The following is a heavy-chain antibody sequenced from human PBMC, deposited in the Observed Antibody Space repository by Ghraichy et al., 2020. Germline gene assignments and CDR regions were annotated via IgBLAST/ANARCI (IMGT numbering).Heavy chain of an antibody. D-gene: IGHD4-17*01. Sequence: GSLRLSCAASGFTFSTYSMNWVRQAPGKGLEWVSYISASDTTIYYADSVKGRFTISRDNAKNSLYLQMNSLRDEDTAVYYCARDRQATVTPFDYWGQGTLVTVSS. CDR2: ISASDTTI. CDR3: ARDRQATVTPFDY. V-gene: IGHV3-48*02. J-gene: IGHJ4*02. CDR1: GFTFSTYS.